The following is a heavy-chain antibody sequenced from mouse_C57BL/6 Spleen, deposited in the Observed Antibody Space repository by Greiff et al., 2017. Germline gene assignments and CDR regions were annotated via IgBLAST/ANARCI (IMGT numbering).Heavy chain of an antibody. CDR1: GFNIKDNY. D-gene: IGHD2-12*01. J-gene: IGHJ4*01. CDR2: IDPANGNT. V-gene: IGHV14-3*01. Sequence: EVQLQQSVAELVRPGASVKLSCTASGFNIKDNYMHWVKQRPEQGLEWIGRIDPANGNTKYAPKFQGKATITADTSSNTAYLQLSSLTSEDTAIYCCARSYTVYYAMDYWGQGTSVTVSS. CDR3: ARSYTVYYAMDY.